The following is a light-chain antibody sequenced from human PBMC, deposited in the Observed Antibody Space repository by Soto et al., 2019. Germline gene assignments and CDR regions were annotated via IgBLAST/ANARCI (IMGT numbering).Light chain of an antibody. V-gene: IGKV3-20*01. CDR2: GAS. J-gene: IGKJ1*01. Sequence: VLTQSPGTLSLSPGERATLSCRASQSISSNYLAWYQQKPGQAPRLLIYGASSRATGIPDRFSGSGSGTDFTLTISRLEPDDSAIYYCQQYVSWTFGQGTKVEIK. CDR1: QSISSNY. CDR3: QQYVSWT.